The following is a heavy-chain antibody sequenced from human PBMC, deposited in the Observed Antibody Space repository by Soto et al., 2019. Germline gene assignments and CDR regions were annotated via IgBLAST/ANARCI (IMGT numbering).Heavy chain of an antibody. J-gene: IGHJ3*02. CDR3: ATVMYCSGGRCYLDAFAI. CDR1: GYTRSELS. D-gene: IGHD2-15*01. CDR2: FDPEDGET. V-gene: IGHV1-24*01. Sequence: SVKVAGKVAGYTRSELSRHWLRQAPGKGLEWMGGFDPEDGETIYAQKFQGRVTMTEDTSTDTAYMELSSLRSEDTAVYYCATVMYCSGGRCYLDAFAIRGQGTMVTVSS.